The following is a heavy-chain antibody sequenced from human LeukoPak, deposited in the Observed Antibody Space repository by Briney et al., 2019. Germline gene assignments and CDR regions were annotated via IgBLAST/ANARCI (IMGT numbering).Heavy chain of an antibody. CDR1: GYTFTSYD. CDR3: ARHVVRPRRVTSFYGMDV. V-gene: IGHV1-8*01. J-gene: IGHJ6*02. Sequence: ASVEVSCKASGYTFTSYDINWVRQATGQGLEWMGWMNPNSGNTGYAQKFQGRVTMTRNTSISTAYMELSSLRSEDTAVYYCARHVVRPRRVTSFYGMDVWGQGTTVTVSS. D-gene: IGHD5-18*01. CDR2: MNPNSGNT.